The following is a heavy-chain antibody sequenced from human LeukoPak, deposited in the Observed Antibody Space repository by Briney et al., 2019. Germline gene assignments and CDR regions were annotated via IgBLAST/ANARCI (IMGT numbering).Heavy chain of an antibody. V-gene: IGHV4-59*01. Sequence: GSLRLSCAASGFSFSSYWMSWVRQAPGKGLEWIGSIYYSGTTHSNPSLKSRATISVDTSKNHLSLKVNSVTAADTAVYYCARGASGTLYDAFDIWGRGTMVTVSS. CDR2: IYYSGTT. CDR1: GFSFSSYW. CDR3: ARGASGTLYDAFDI. J-gene: IGHJ3*02. D-gene: IGHD1-26*01.